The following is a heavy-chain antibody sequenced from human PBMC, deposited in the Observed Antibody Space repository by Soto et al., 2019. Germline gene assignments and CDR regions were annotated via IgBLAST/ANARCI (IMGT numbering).Heavy chain of an antibody. J-gene: IGHJ4*02. CDR2: IYYSGST. Sequence: SETLSLTCTVSGGSISSGCYYWIWIRQHPGKGLEWIGYIYYSGSTYCNPSLKSRVTITVNTSKNQFSLKLSSGTAADTALYYCAREPTGSNDYWGQGTLVTVSS. CDR3: AREPTGSNDY. D-gene: IGHD6-6*01. CDR1: GGSISSGCYY. V-gene: IGHV4-31*03.